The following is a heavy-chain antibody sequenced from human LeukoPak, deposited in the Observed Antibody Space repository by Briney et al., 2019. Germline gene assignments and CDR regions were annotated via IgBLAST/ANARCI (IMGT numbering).Heavy chain of an antibody. V-gene: IGHV3-30*19. CDR1: GCTFSNYA. D-gene: IGHD2-15*01. CDR3: ARDCSGGSCRGYSYGMDV. J-gene: IGHJ6*02. Sequence: PGGSLRLSCAASGCTFSNYAMHWVRQAPGKGLEGVAVISYDGSNKYYADSVKGRFTISRDNSKNTLYLQMNSLRAEDTTVYYCARDCSGGSCRGYSYGMDVWGQGTTVTVSS. CDR2: ISYDGSNK.